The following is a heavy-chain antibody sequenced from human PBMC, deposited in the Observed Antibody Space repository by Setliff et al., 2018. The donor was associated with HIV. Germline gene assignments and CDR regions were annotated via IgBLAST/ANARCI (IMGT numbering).Heavy chain of an antibody. J-gene: IGHJ4*02. CDR2: IYYSGTT. V-gene: IGHV4-39*07. D-gene: IGHD6-13*01. CDR1: GGSISSTNYY. CDR3: ARGSHGTSWTDY. Sequence: EPLSLTCTVSGGSISSTNYYWGWIRQTPGKGLEWIGSIYYSGTTYYNPSLKSRVTMSVDTSTSRLSLKVHSVTAADTAMYYCARGSHGTSWTDYWGQGTLVTVSS.